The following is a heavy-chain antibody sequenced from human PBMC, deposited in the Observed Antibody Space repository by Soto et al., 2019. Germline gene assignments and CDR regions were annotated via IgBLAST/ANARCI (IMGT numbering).Heavy chain of an antibody. CDR2: IYHSGST. D-gene: IGHD3-10*01. V-gene: IGHV4-4*02. CDR3: ARRYYYGSGSYYADYYYYGMEV. CDR1: GGSISSSNW. Sequence: SETLSLTCAVSGGSISSSNWWSWVRQPPGKGLEWIGEIYHSGSTNYNPSLKSRVTISVDKSKNQFSLKLSSVTAADTAVYYCARRYYYGSGSYYADYYYYGMEVWGQGTTVTVSS. J-gene: IGHJ6*02.